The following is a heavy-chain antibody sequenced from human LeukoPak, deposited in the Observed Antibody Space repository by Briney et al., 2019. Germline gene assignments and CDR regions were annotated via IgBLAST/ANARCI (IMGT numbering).Heavy chain of an antibody. J-gene: IGHJ4*02. Sequence: SETLSLTCSVSGDSVTNNNHYWGWVRQPPGEGLEWIGSIYFHGVTFYNPSLKSRVTMSMDASNNQFSLRLGSVTAADTAMYYCARLTIYTPGNRPLFNSWGQGTLVTVSS. V-gene: IGHV4-39*01. CDR3: ARLTIYTPGNRPLFNS. CDR2: IYFHGVT. D-gene: IGHD3-16*01. CDR1: GDSVTNNNHY.